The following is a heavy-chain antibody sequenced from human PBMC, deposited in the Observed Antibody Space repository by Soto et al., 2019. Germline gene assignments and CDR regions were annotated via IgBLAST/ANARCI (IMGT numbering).Heavy chain of an antibody. CDR1: GYTFTSYG. Sequence: ASVKVSCKASGYTFTSYGISWVRQAPGQGLEWMGWISAYNGNTNYAQKLQGRVTMTTDTSTSTAYMELSSLRSEDTAVYYCARARGHYDFWSGYPDAFDIWGQGTMVTVSS. J-gene: IGHJ3*02. CDR2: ISAYNGNT. D-gene: IGHD3-3*01. V-gene: IGHV1-18*01. CDR3: ARARGHYDFWSGYPDAFDI.